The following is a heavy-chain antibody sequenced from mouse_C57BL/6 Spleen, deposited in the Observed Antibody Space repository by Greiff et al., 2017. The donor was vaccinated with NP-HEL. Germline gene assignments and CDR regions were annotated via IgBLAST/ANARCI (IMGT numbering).Heavy chain of an antibody. Sequence: DVQLQESGPGLVKPSQSLSLTCSVTGYSITSGYYWNWIRQFPGNKLEWMGYISYDGSNNYNPSLKNRISITRDTSKNQFFLKLNSVTTEDTATYYCARDRVSDYWGQGTTLTVSS. CDR2: ISYDGSN. CDR3: ARDRVSDY. CDR1: GYSITSGYY. V-gene: IGHV3-6*01. D-gene: IGHD2-10*02. J-gene: IGHJ2*01.